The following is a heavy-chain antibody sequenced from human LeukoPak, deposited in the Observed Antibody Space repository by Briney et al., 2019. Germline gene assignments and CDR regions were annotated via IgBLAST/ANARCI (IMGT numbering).Heavy chain of an antibody. CDR2: IRNKAQTYAT. D-gene: IGHD5-18*01. V-gene: IGHV3-73*01. CDR3: TTSRYGFSYCLHDAFDP. J-gene: IGHJ3*01. Sequence: GGSLRLSCAASGFTFSGSAIHWVRQASGIGLQWAGRIRNKAQTYATAYDASVQGRFTISRDDSRNTAYLQMNNLKIEDTAVYYCTTSRYGFSYCLHDAFDPWGQGKMVTVSS. CDR1: GFTFSGSA.